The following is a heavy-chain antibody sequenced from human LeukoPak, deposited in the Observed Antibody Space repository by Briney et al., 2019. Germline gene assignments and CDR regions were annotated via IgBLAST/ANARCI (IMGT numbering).Heavy chain of an antibody. CDR1: GFTFSSYE. CDR3: ARDFKGRSATADIFAGVRKFYCYYGMDV. J-gene: IGHJ6*02. D-gene: IGHD3-9*01. CDR2: ITSSGSTK. V-gene: IGHV3-48*03. Sequence: GGPLRLSCAASGFTFSSYEMNWVRQAPGKGLEWVSYITSSGSTKYYADSVKGRFTISRDNSKNSLYLQMNSLRAEDTAVYYCARDFKGRSATADIFAGVRKFYCYYGMDVWGQGTTVTVSS.